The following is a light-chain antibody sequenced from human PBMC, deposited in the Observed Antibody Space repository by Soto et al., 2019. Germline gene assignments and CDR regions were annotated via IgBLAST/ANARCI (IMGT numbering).Light chain of an antibody. Sequence: QSVLTQPPSVSGAPGQRVTISCTGSSSNIGAGYDVHWYQQLPGTAPKLLIYGNSNRPSGVPDRFSGSKSGTSASLAITGLQAEDEADYYCQSYDSSLGAGYVFGTGTKVTVL. V-gene: IGLV1-40*01. CDR2: GNS. J-gene: IGLJ1*01. CDR1: SSNIGAGYD. CDR3: QSYDSSLGAGYV.